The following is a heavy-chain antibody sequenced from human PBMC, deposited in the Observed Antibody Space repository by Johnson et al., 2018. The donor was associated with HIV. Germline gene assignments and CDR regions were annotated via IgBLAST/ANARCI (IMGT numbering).Heavy chain of an antibody. V-gene: IGHV3-9*01. J-gene: IGHJ3*02. CDR1: GFTFDDYA. D-gene: IGHD5/OR15-5a*01. Sequence: VQLVESGGGLVQPGRSLRLSCAASGFTFDDYAMHWVRQAPGQGLEWVSGINWSSGNIDYADSVKGRFTISRDNAKNSLYLQMNSLRAEDTAVYYCARDHSVYDIPAGAFDIWGQGTMVTVSS. CDR2: INWSSGNI. CDR3: ARDHSVYDIPAGAFDI.